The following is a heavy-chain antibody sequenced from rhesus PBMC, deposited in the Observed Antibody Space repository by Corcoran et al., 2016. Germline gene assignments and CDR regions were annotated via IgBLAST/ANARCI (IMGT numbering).Heavy chain of an antibody. J-gene: IGHJ1*01. Sequence: QLQLQESGPGLVKPSETLSVTCAVSGGSISSSYWSWIRQAPGKGLEWIGYIYGSGTSTNYNPSLKGRVTLSVDTSKNQLSLKLSSVTAADTAVYYCASAGLHSRRAEYFEFWGQGALVTVSS. D-gene: IGHD3-28*01. CDR3: ASAGLHSRRAEYFEF. CDR1: GGSISSSY. V-gene: IGHV4-169*02. CDR2: IYGSGTST.